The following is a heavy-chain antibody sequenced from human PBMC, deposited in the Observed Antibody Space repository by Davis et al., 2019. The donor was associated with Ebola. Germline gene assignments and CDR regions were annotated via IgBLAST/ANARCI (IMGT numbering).Heavy chain of an antibody. V-gene: IGHV4-34*01. CDR3: ARVGVTIFQNWFDP. D-gene: IGHD3-3*01. CDR2: IYHSGST. Sequence: SETLSLTCAVYGGSFSGYYWSWIRQPPGKGLEWIGEIYHSGSTNYNPSLKSRVTISVDKSKNQFSLKLSSVTAEDTAVYYGARVGVTIFQNWFDPWGQGTLVTVSS. CDR1: GGSFSGYY. J-gene: IGHJ5*02.